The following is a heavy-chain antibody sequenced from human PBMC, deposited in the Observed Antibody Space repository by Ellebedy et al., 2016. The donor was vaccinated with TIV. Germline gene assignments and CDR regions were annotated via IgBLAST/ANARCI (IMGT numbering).Heavy chain of an antibody. CDR3: AAAIYYDILTGYFSDDY. Sequence: ASVKVSCKASGYTFTNYYIHWVRQAPGQGLEWMGILYPNAGNTNYAQQFQGRVTVTRDTSTSTVYMELSSLRSDDTAVYYCAAAIYYDILTGYFSDDYWGQGTLVTVSS. D-gene: IGHD3-9*01. CDR2: LYPNAGNT. CDR1: GYTFTNYY. V-gene: IGHV1-46*01. J-gene: IGHJ4*02.